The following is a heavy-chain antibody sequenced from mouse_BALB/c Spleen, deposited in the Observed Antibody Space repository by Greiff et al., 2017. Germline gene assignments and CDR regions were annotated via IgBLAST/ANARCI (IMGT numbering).Heavy chain of an antibody. J-gene: IGHJ4*01. Sequence: EVKLVESGGGLVQPGGSLRLSCAPSGFTFTDYYMSWVRQPPGKALEWLGFIRNKANGYTKEYSASVKGRFTISRDNSQSILYLQMNTLRAEDSATYYCARDITTVVNYYAMDYWGQGTSVTVSS. CDR1: GFTFTDYY. V-gene: IGHV7-3*02. CDR2: IRNKANGYTK. D-gene: IGHD1-1*01. CDR3: ARDITTVVNYYAMDY.